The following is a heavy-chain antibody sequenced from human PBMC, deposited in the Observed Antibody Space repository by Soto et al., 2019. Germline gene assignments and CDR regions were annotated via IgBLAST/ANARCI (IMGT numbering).Heavy chain of an antibody. Sequence: PGGSLRLSCEASGFTFSRNAMHWVRQAPGKGLEWVAVISFDGNNQYYTDSVKGRFTISRDNSKNTLDLQMNSLRREDTAVYYCARDREYSGFYYGMVVWGQGTTVTVSS. CDR1: GFTFSRNA. CDR3: ARDREYSGFYYGMVV. J-gene: IGHJ6*02. V-gene: IGHV3-30-3*01. D-gene: IGHD5-12*01. CDR2: ISFDGNNQ.